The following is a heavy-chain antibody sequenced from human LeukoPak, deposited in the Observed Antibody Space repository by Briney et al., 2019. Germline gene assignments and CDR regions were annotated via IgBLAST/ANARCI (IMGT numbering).Heavy chain of an antibody. CDR1: GGTFSSYA. J-gene: IGHJ5*02. CDR3: ARAVDDVLAGYYWGDWFDP. D-gene: IGHD3-9*01. CDR2: IIATLGTA. Sequence: GASVKVSCKATGGTFSSYAISWVRQASGQGLEWMGRIIATLGTANYAQKFRGRVTITADKSTSTAYMELSSLRSEDTAVYYCARAVDDVLAGYYWGDWFDPWGQGTLVTVSS. V-gene: IGHV1-69*04.